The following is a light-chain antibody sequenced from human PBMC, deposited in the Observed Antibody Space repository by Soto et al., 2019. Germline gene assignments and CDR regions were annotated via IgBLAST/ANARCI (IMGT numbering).Light chain of an antibody. CDR1: QSISKW. J-gene: IGKJ2*01. CDR2: ETS. CDR3: QQYNSYPYS. Sequence: DIPMTQSPSTLSASVGDRVTITCRASQSISKWLACYQQKPGKAPKLLIYETSNLESGVPSRFSGSGSGTEFTLTISSLQPDDFAIYHCQQYNSYPYSFAQGTKLEIK. V-gene: IGKV1-5*03.